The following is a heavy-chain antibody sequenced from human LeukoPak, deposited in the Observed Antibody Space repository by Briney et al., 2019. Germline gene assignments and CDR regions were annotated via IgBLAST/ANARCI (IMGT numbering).Heavy chain of an antibody. D-gene: IGHD2-15*01. Sequence: GGSLRLSCAASGFTFNTYGMHWVRQAPGKGLEWVAVIWYDGSNKYYADSVEGRFTISRDNSKNTLYLQMNRLRAEDTAAYYCARDRDCSGGSCYYYYYGMDVWGQGTTVTVSS. CDR2: IWYDGSNK. V-gene: IGHV3-33*01. CDR1: GFTFNTYG. CDR3: ARDRDCSGGSCYYYYYGMDV. J-gene: IGHJ6*02.